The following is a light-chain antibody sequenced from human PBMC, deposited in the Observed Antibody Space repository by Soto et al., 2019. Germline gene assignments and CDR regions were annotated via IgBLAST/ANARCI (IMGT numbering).Light chain of an antibody. CDR3: SSYTSSSTNV. V-gene: IGLV2-14*01. J-gene: IGLJ1*01. CDR2: DVS. CDR1: SSHVGNYNY. Sequence: QSVLTQPASVSGSPGQSITISCTGTSSHVGNYNYVSRYQQHPGKAPKLMIHDVSNRPSGVSNRFSGSKSGNAASLTISGLQAEDEADYYCSSYTSSSTNVFGTGTKLTVL.